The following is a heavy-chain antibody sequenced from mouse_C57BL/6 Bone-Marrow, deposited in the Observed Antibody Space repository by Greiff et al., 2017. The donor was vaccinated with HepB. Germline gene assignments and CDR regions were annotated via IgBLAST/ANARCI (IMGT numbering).Heavy chain of an antibody. V-gene: IGHV5-6*01. Sequence: EVKLQESGGDLVKPGGSLKLSCAASGFTFSSYGMSWVRQTPDKRLEWVATISSGGSYTYYPDSVKGRFTISRDNAKNTLYLQMSSLKSEDTAMYYCAGVVATKDYAMDYWGQGTSVTVSS. CDR2: ISSGGSYT. D-gene: IGHD1-1*01. CDR1: GFTFSSYG. J-gene: IGHJ4*01. CDR3: AGVVATKDYAMDY.